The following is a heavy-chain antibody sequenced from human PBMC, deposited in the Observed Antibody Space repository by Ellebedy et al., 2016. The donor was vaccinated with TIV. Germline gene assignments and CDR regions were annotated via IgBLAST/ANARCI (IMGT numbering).Heavy chain of an antibody. CDR1: GYTFTTYY. CDR2: LNPSTGGT. D-gene: IGHD3-16*01. Sequence: ASVKVSCKASGYTFTTYYIHWVRQAPGQGLEWVGTLNPSTGGTSYAQKFQGRVTLTRDTSTTTVDMELSSLRSEGTAVYYCARSLGTSREGYYFDYWGQGTLVTVSS. V-gene: IGHV1-46*01. CDR3: ARSLGTSREGYYFDY. J-gene: IGHJ4*02.